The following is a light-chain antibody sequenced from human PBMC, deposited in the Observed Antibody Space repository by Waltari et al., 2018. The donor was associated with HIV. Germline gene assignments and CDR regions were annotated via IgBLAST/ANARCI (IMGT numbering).Light chain of an antibody. V-gene: IGLV2-11*01. CDR2: DVI. Sequence: QSALTQPRSVSGSPGQSVTISCTGTNNDIGGYNFVSWFQQYPGKATKLIIYDVIERPSGVPDRFSGLQAEDEGDYYCSSYAGTYTVVVFGGGTKLTVL. J-gene: IGLJ2*01. CDR3: SSYAGTYTVVV. CDR1: NNDIGGYNF.